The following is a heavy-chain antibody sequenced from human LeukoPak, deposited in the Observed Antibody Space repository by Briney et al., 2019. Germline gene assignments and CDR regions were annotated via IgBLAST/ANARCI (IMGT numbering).Heavy chain of an antibody. D-gene: IGHD2-15*01. J-gene: IGHJ4*02. CDR1: GVSISSYY. V-gene: IGHV4-4*07. Sequence: PSETLSLTCTVSGVSISSYYWSWIRQPAGKGLEWIGRIYTSGSTSYNPSLNSRVTISVDKSKNHLSLNLSSVTVADTAVYYCARDWRYCSGGSCSYYFDYWGQGALVTVSS. CDR3: ARDWRYCSGGSCSYYFDY. CDR2: IYTSGST.